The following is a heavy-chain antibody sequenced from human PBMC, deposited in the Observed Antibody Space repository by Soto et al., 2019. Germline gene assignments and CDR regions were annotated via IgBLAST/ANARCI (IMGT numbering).Heavy chain of an antibody. V-gene: IGHV3-23*01. D-gene: IGHD5-12*01. CDR3: AKEGPEMATIPYCFDY. CDR1: GFTFSSYA. J-gene: IGHJ4*02. CDR2: ISGSGGST. Sequence: EVQLLESGGDLVQPGGSLRLSCTASGFTFSSYAMSWVRQAPGKGLEWVSAISGSGGSTYYADSVKGRFTISRDNSKNTLYLQMNSLRAEDTAVYYCAKEGPEMATIPYCFDYWGQGTLVTVSS.